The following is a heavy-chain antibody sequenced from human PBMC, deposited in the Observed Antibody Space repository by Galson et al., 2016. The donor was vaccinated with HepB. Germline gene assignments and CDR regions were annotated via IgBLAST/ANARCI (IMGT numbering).Heavy chain of an antibody. D-gene: IGHD1-26*01. CDR2: IYTSGST. J-gene: IGHJ6*04. Sequence: ETLSLTCTVSGGSISRYYWSWIRQPAGKGLEWIGRIYTSGSTNYNPSLKSRVTMSVHKAKNQFALRLSSVTAADTAVYYCARGEAHYYYDGMDVWGKGTTVTVSS. CDR3: ARGEAHYYYDGMDV. V-gene: IGHV4-4*07. CDR1: GGSISRYY.